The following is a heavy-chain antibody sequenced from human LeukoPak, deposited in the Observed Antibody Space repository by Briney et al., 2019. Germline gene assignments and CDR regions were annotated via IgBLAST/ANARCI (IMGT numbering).Heavy chain of an antibody. D-gene: IGHD6-19*01. CDR3: ARIVVAGPIDY. Sequence: SETLSLTCAVSGYSISSGYHWGWIRQPPGKGREWIGSIYHSGSTYYKPSLKSRITISVDTSKNHFSLKLSSVTAADTAVYYCARIVVAGPIDYWGQGTLVTVSS. J-gene: IGHJ4*02. CDR2: IYHSGST. V-gene: IGHV4-38-2*01. CDR1: GYSISSGYH.